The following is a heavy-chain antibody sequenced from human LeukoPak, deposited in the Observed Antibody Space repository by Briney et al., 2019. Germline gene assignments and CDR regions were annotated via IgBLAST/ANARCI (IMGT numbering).Heavy chain of an antibody. J-gene: IGHJ1*01. D-gene: IGHD6-19*01. V-gene: IGHV4-59*01. CDR3: AGGLAVAGWYFQH. CDR2: IYYSGST. CDR1: GGSISSYY. Sequence: SETLSLTCTVSGGSISSYYWSWIRQPPGKGLEWIGYIYYSGSTNYNPSLKSRLTISVDTSKNQFSLKLSSVTAADTAVYYCAGGLAVAGWYFQHWGQGTLVTVSS.